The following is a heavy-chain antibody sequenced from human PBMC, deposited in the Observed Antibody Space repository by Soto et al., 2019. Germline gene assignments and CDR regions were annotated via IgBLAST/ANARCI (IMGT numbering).Heavy chain of an antibody. CDR2: IRSKAYGGTT. D-gene: IGHD6-19*01. Sequence: GGSLRLSCTASGFTFGDYAMSWFRQAPGKGLEWVGFIRSKAYGGTTEYAASVKGRFTISRDDSKSIAYLQMNSLKTEDTAVYYCTRYERWLVLDYWGQGTLVTVSS. CDR1: GFTFGDYA. V-gene: IGHV3-49*03. CDR3: TRYERWLVLDY. J-gene: IGHJ4*02.